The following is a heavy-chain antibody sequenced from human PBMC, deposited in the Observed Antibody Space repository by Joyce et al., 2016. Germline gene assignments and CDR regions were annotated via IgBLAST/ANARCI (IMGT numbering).Heavy chain of an antibody. CDR3: ARGGISYYYAMDV. CDR2: ISGTRYYI. Sequence: QLVESGGGVVKPGGSLRLSCEASGSTFSSSSMSWFRQDPGKGLEWVAAISGTRYYIFHAETVRGRFTGSRDNAKKTLYLQMNSLRAEDSAVFYCARGGISYYYAMDVWGQGTTVTVSS. CDR1: GSTFSSSS. J-gene: IGHJ6*02. V-gene: IGHV3-21*01. D-gene: IGHD3-3*02.